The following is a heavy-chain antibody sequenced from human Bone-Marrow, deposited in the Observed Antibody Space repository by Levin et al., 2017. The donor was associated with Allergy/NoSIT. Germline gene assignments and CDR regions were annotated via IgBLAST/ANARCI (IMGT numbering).Heavy chain of an antibody. CDR1: GGTFSSYT. J-gene: IGHJ4*02. CDR2: IIPILGIA. Sequence: SVKVSCKASGGTFSSYTISWVRQAPGQGLEWMGRIIPILGIANYAQKFQGRVTITADKSTSTAYMELSSLRSEDTAVYYCARGLAPSRSPNSSSWSDYWGQGTLVTVSS. D-gene: IGHD6-13*01. CDR3: ARGLAPSRSPNSSSWSDY. V-gene: IGHV1-69*02.